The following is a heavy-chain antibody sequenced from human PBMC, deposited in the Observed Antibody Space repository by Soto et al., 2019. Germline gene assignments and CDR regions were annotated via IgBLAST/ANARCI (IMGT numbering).Heavy chain of an antibody. J-gene: IGHJ3*01. Sequence: SETLSLTCTVSGGSISSSTYYWGWIRQAPGTGLEWIGSIYYSGNTHYNPSLKSRVTISVDTSKSQFSLKLSSVTAADTAVYYCARVSGCCVVVAAPGDVFAFCGQGTM. V-gene: IGHV4-39*01. CDR2: IYYSGNT. CDR1: GGSISSSTYY. D-gene: IGHD2-21*01. CDR3: ARVSGCCVVVAAPGDVFAF.